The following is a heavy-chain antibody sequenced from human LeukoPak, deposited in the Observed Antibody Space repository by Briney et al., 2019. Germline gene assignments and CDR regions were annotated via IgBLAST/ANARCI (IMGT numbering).Heavy chain of an antibody. CDR1: GFTFSSYS. CDR3: AKDGAGYFDWLLYLDY. CDR2: ISSSSSYI. Sequence: GGSLRLSCAASGFTFSSYSMNWVRQAPGKGLEWVSSISSSSSYIYYADSVKGRFTISRDNSKNTLYLQMNSLRAEDTAVYYCAKDGAGYFDWLLYLDYWGQGTLVTVSS. J-gene: IGHJ4*02. V-gene: IGHV3-21*01. D-gene: IGHD3-9*01.